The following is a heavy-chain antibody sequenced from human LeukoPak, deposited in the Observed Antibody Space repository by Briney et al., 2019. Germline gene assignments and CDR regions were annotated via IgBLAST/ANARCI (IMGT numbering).Heavy chain of an antibody. CDR1: GGSISSCY. J-gene: IGHJ4*02. CDR3: ARQGTAYSFDF. Sequence: SETLSLTCTVSGGSISSCYWSWIRQPPGKGLEGIGYIYSTGTTNYNPSLKSGGTISVETSKNQFSLKLSSVTAADTAVYYCARQGTAYSFDFWGQGTLVSVSS. D-gene: IGHD5-12*01. V-gene: IGHV4-59*08. CDR2: IYSTGTT.